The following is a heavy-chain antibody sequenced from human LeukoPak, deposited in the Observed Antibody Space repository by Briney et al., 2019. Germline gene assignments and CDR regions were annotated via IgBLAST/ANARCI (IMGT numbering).Heavy chain of an antibody. V-gene: IGHV4-61*02. J-gene: IGHJ4*02. CDR2: IYTSGRTT. CDR3: ARDVGGLDY. CDR1: SGSINSGSYY. D-gene: IGHD3-10*01. Sequence: TLSLTCTVSSGSINSGSYYWSWIRQPAGKGLEWIGRIYTSGRTTNYNPSLKSRVTISVDTSKNQFSLKLSSVTAADTAVYYCARDVGGLDYWGQGTLVTVSS.